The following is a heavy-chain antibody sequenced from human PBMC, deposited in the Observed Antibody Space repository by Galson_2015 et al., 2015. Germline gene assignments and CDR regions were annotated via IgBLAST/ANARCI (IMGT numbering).Heavy chain of an antibody. V-gene: IGHV4-59*01. CDR2: IYYSGST. CDR3: ARVVAGFDP. Sequence: ETLSLTCTVSGGSISSYYWSWIRQPPGKGLEWIGYIYYSGSTNYNPSLKSRVTISVDTSKNQFSLKLSSVTAAGTAVYYCARVVAGFDPWGQGTLVTVSS. D-gene: IGHD6-19*01. CDR1: GGSISSYY. J-gene: IGHJ5*02.